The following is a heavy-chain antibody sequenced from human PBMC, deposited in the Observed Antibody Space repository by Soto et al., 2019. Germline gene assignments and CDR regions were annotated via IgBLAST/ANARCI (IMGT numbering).Heavy chain of an antibody. J-gene: IGHJ4*02. CDR2: IYSGGST. V-gene: IGHV3-53*04. CDR3: ARYCSGGSCYGGGFDY. CDR1: GFTVSSNY. Sequence: PGGSLRLSCAASGFTVSSNYMSWVRRAPGKGLEWVSVIYSGGSTYYADSVKGRFTISRHNSKNTLYLQMNSLRAEDTAVYYCARYCSGGSCYGGGFDYWGQGTLVTVSS. D-gene: IGHD2-15*01.